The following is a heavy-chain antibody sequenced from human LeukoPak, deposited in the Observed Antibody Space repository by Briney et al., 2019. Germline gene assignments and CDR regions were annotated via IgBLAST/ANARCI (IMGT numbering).Heavy chain of an antibody. CDR3: ASSGWYRGY. CDR2: INHGGST. Sequence: PSETLSLTCAVYGGSFSGYYWSWIRQPPGKGLEWIGEINHGGSTNYNPSLKSRVTISVDASKNQFSLKLSSVTAADTAVYYCASSGWYRGYWGQGTLVTVSS. J-gene: IGHJ4*02. D-gene: IGHD6-19*01. CDR1: GGSFSGYY. V-gene: IGHV4-34*01.